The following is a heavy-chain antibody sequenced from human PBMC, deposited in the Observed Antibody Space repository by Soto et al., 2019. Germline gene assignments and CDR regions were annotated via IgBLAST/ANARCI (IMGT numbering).Heavy chain of an antibody. V-gene: IGHV1-3*01. CDR2: INAGNGNT. D-gene: IGHD3-3*01. J-gene: IGHJ5*02. CDR1: GYTFTSYA. Sequence: GASVKVSCKASGYTFTSYAMHWVRQAPGQRLEWMGWINAGNGNTKYSQKFQGRVTITRDTSASTAYMELSSLRSEDTAVYYCVRGLSGQGGITVFDEGARNRNTHNGFDPWGQGTLVTVSS. CDR3: VRGLSGQGGITVFDEGARNRNTHNGFDP.